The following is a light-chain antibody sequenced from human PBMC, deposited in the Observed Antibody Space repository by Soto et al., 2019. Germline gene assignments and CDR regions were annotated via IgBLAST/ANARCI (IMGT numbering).Light chain of an antibody. CDR1: SSDVGAYNS. V-gene: IGLV2-14*01. CDR3: SSYTSSSTLV. J-gene: IGLJ1*01. Sequence: QSVLTQPASVSGSPGQSITISCTGTSSDVGAYNSVAWYQHNPGKAPKLMIYDVSNRPSGVSSRLSGSKSANTASLSISGLQADDEADYYCSSYTSSSTLVFGTGTNVTVL. CDR2: DVS.